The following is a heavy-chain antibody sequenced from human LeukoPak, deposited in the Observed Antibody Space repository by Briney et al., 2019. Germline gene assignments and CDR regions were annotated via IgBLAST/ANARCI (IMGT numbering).Heavy chain of an antibody. V-gene: IGHV1-46*01. CDR2: INPSGDST. CDR1: GYIFTTYY. CDR3: ASAFSTRGWFDY. Sequence: VASVRVSCKASGYIFTTYYMHWVRQAPGQGLEWMGIINPSGDSTSYAQKFQGRVTMTRGTSTSTVYMDLSSLRSEDTAVYYCASAFSTRGWFDYWGQGTLVTVSS. J-gene: IGHJ5*01.